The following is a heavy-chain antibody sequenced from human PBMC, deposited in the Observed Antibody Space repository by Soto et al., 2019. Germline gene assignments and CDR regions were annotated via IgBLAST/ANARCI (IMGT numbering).Heavy chain of an antibody. D-gene: IGHD2-2*01. Sequence: ASVKVSCKASGYTFTSYDINWVRQATGQGLEWMGWMNPNSGNTDYAQKFQGRVTMTRNTSISTAYMELSSLRSEDTAVYYCGRTANCSSTSCYGKAFDIWGQGTMVTVSS. CDR1: GYTFTSYD. J-gene: IGHJ3*02. CDR2: MNPNSGNT. V-gene: IGHV1-8*01. CDR3: GRTANCSSTSCYGKAFDI.